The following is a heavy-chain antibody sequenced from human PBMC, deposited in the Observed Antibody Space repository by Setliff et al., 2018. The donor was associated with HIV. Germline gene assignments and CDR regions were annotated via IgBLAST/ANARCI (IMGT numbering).Heavy chain of an antibody. V-gene: IGHV1-45*02. Sequence: ASVKVSCKASGYTFTYCSLHWLQQAAGQGLERMRWITLYNGNTNYAKKFQSRVTITRDMSLRTAYIELSSLRSEDSAVYYWVPLLLAVAGTRFSGFFDYWGQGTLVTVSS. D-gene: IGHD6-19*01. J-gene: IGHJ4*02. CDR1: GYTFTYCS. CDR3: VPLLLAVAGTRFSGFFDY. CDR2: ITLYNGNT.